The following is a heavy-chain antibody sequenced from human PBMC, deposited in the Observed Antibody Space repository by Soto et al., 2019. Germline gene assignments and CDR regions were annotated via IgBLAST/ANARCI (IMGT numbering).Heavy chain of an antibody. D-gene: IGHD2-21*02. CDR3: ARLPKGSLVTA. CDR1: GFSFSYYS. J-gene: IGHJ4*02. CDR2: ISSSSDNT. V-gene: IGHV3-48*02. Sequence: GGSLRLSCVASGFSFSYYSMNWVRQAPGKGLQWVSYISSSSDNTYYADSVKGRFTVSRDNAKNALFLQMNSLRDDDTATYYCARLPKGSLVTAWGQGTRVTVSS.